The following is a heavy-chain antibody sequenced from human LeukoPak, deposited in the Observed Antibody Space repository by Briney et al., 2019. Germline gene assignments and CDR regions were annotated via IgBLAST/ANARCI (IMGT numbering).Heavy chain of an antibody. V-gene: IGHV3-7*01. CDR2: IKQDGSEK. J-gene: IGHJ4*02. CDR1: RFTFSSYW. D-gene: IGHD3-22*01. Sequence: GRSLRLSRTASRFTFSSYWMNWVRHAPGRGLEWVANIKQDGSEKYYVDSVKGRFTISRDNAKNSLYLQMNSLRADDMAVDYCARDRGPNYYDSCGPFDIWGQGTLVTVSS. CDR3: ARDRGPNYYDSCGPFDI.